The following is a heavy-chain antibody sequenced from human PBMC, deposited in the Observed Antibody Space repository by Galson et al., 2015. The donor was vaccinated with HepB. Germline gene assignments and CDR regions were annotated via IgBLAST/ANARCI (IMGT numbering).Heavy chain of an antibody. CDR2: ISYDGSNK. D-gene: IGHD3-10*01. V-gene: IGHV3-30*04. Sequence: SLRLSCAASGFTFSSYAMHWVRQAPGKGLEWVAVISYDGSNKYYADSVKGRFTISRDNSKNTLYLQMNSLRAEDTAVYYCARDGSGSRGYYYYYGMDVWGQGTTVTVSS. J-gene: IGHJ6*02. CDR3: ARDGSGSRGYYYYYGMDV. CDR1: GFTFSSYA.